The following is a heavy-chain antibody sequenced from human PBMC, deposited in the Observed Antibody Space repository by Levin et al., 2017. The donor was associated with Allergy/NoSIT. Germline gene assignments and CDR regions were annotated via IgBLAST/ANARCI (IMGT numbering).Heavy chain of an antibody. CDR3: ARDRRAYDSGDYVFDY. V-gene: IGHV3-53*01. Sequence: GGSLRLSCAVSGFTVSSHYMSWVRQASGKGLEWVSVIYSGGSTYYADSVKGRFTISRDNSKNTLYLQMNSLRADDTAVYYCARDRRAYDSGDYVFDYWGQGTLVTVSS. CDR1: GFTVSSHY. CDR2: IYSGGST. J-gene: IGHJ4*02. D-gene: IGHD4-17*01.